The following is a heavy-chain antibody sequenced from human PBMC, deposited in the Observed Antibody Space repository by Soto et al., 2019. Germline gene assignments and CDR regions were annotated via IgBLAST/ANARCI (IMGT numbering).Heavy chain of an antibody. CDR3: ARDNTVIVVGVSDI. CDR1: GYTFTSYY. D-gene: IGHD3-22*01. Sequence: ASVKVSCKASGYTFTSYYMHWVRQSPGQRLEWMGIINPSGGSTSYAQKFQGRVTMTRDTSTSTVYMELSSLRSEDTSVCYCARDNTVIVVGVSDIWGQGTMVTVAS. J-gene: IGHJ3*02. CDR2: INPSGGST. V-gene: IGHV1-46*01.